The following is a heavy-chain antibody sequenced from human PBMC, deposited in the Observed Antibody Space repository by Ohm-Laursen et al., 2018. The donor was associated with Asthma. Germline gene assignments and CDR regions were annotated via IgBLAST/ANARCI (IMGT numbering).Heavy chain of an antibody. CDR2: ISYDGSNK. V-gene: IGHV3-30*18. Sequence: SLRLSCTASGFTFSNYGIHWVRQAPGKGLEWVAVISYDGSNKYYADSVKGRFTISRDNSKNALYLQMNSLRADDTAVYYCAKPKDYGDLYYFDYWGQGTLVTVPS. J-gene: IGHJ4*02. CDR1: GFTFSNYG. D-gene: IGHD4-17*01. CDR3: AKPKDYGDLYYFDY.